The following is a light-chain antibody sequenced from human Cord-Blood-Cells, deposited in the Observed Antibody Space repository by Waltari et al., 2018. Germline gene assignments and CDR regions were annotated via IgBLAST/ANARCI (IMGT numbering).Light chain of an antibody. V-gene: IGKV3-11*01. CDR1: QSVSSY. CDR3: QQRSNWPPAT. J-gene: IGKJ4*01. Sequence: IVLTQSPATLSLYTGARATLYCRASQSVSSYLAWYQQKPGQAPRLLIYDASNRATGIPARFSGSGSGTDFTLTISSLEPEDFAVYYCQQRSNWPPATFGGGTKVEIK. CDR2: DAS.